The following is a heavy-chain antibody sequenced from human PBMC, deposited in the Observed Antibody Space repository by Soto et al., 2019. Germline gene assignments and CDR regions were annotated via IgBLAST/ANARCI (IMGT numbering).Heavy chain of an antibody. J-gene: IGHJ6*02. CDR2: INPNSGGT. CDR3: ARVSWRGNYYYDGMDV. D-gene: IGHD3-16*02. V-gene: IGHV1-2*02. Sequence: ASVKVSCKASGYTFTGYYMHWVRQAPGQGLAWMGWINPNSGGTNYAQKFQGRVTMTRDTSISTAYMELSRLRSDDTDVYYCARVSWRGNYYYDGMDVWGQGTTVTVSS. CDR1: GYTFTGYY.